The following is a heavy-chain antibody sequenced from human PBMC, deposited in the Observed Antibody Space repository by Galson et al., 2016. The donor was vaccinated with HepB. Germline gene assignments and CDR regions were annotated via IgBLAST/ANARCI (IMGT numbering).Heavy chain of an antibody. CDR1: GFTFSSYA. V-gene: IGHV3-23*01. CDR3: AKDSRGSSLRFLEWLCN. D-gene: IGHD3-3*01. CDR2: ISDSGDST. Sequence: SRRLSCAASGFTFSSYAMNWVRQAPGKGLEWVSGISDSGDSTYYADSVRGRVTISRDNSENTLYLQMNSLRVEDTAVYYCAKDSRGSSLRFLEWLCNWGQGTLVTVSS. J-gene: IGHJ4*01.